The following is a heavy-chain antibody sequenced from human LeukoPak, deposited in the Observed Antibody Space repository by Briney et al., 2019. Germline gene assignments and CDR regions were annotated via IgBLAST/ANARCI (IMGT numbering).Heavy chain of an antibody. Sequence: SETLSLTCTVSGGSISSGGYYWSWIRQHPGKGLEWIGYTYYSGSTYYNPSLKSRVTISVDTSKNQFSLKLSSVTAADTAVYYCARVAYDSSGYYYKDHFDYWGQGTLVTVSS. CDR1: GGSISSGGYY. V-gene: IGHV4-31*03. J-gene: IGHJ4*02. D-gene: IGHD3-22*01. CDR3: ARVAYDSSGYYYKDHFDY. CDR2: TYYSGST.